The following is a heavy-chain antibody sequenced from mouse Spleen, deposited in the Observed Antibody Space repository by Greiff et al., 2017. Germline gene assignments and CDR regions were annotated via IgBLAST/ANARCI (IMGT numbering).Heavy chain of an antibody. V-gene: IGHV3-6*01. D-gene: IGHD2-4*01. CDR1: GYSITSCYY. Sequence: ESGPGLAKPSQSLSFTCSVTGYSITSCYYLNWIRQFPGNKLEWMVYRCYDGSNNYNPSLKNRISITRDTSKNQFFQKLNSVTNEDTTTYYGTRDYDYLFAYWGQGTLVTVSA. CDR3: TRDYDYLFAY. J-gene: IGHJ3*01. CDR2: RCYDGSN.